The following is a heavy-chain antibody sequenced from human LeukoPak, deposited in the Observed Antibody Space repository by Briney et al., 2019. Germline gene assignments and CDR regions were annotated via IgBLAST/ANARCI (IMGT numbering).Heavy chain of an antibody. Sequence: SHTLSLTCTVSGGSISSYYWSWIRQPPGKGLEWIGYIYYSGSTNYNPSLKSRVTISVDTSKNQFSLKLSSVTAADTAVYYCARGYGDYYYYYMDVWGKGTTVTVSS. J-gene: IGHJ6*03. CDR3: ARGYGDYYYYYMDV. D-gene: IGHD4-17*01. V-gene: IGHV4-59*07. CDR2: IYYSGST. CDR1: GGSISSYY.